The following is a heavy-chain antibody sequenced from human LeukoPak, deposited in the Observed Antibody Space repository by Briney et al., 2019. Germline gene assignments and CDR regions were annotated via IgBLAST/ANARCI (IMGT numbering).Heavy chain of an antibody. CDR2: ISYDGSNK. J-gene: IGHJ4*02. CDR3: AKEGGLHIFPDY. D-gene: IGHD3-9*01. CDR1: GFTFSSYG. V-gene: IGHV3-30*18. Sequence: GGSLRLSCAASGFTFSSYGMHWVRQAPGKGLEWVAVISYDGSNKYYADSVKGRFTISRDNSKNTLHLQMNSLRAEDTAVYYCAKEGGLHIFPDYWGQGTLVTVSS.